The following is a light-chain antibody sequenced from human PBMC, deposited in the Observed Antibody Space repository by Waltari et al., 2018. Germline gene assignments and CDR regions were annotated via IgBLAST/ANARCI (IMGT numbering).Light chain of an antibody. CDR3: LLYYGRSYV. CDR1: TGPVTSDFF. Sequence: QTVVTQEPSLTVSPGGTITLTCAVNTGPVTSDFFPNWFQQKPGQPPSALIVKPDKRHAWTPCRFSGSLLGGKAALTLTAVQPEDEADYYCLLYYGRSYVFGSGTKVTVL. CDR2: KPD. J-gene: IGLJ1*01. V-gene: IGLV7-43*01.